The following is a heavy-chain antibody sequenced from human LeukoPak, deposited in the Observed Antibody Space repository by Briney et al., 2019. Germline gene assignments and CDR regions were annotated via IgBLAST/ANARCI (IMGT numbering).Heavy chain of an antibody. Sequence: GGSLRLSCAASGFAFDDYAMHWVRHAPGKGLEWVSGISWNSGSIGYADSVKGRFTISRDNAKNSLYLQMNSLRAEDTAVYYCATLPVRYSSGWYYFDYWGQGTLVTVSS. V-gene: IGHV3-9*01. CDR2: ISWNSGSI. CDR1: GFAFDDYA. D-gene: IGHD6-19*01. J-gene: IGHJ4*02. CDR3: ATLPVRYSSGWYYFDY.